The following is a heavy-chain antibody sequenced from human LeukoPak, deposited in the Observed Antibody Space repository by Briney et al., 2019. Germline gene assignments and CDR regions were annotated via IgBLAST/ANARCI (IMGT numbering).Heavy chain of an antibody. J-gene: IGHJ3*01. CDR1: GFSFSDHY. CDR3: GRLARRDDFDV. CDR2: IRNRLNSYSI. V-gene: IGHV3-72*01. Sequence: GGSLRLSCEASGFSFSDHYMDWVRQAPGKGLEWIGRIRNRLNSYSIDYAAAVKGRFTISRNDSRNSLFLQMSSLQTDDTATYYCGRLARRDDFDVWGQGTMVTVSS.